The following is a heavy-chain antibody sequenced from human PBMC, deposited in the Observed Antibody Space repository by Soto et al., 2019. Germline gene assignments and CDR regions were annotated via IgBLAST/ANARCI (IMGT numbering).Heavy chain of an antibody. Sequence: QVQLLESGGGVVQPGTSLRHSCAASGFVFTGYGMHWVRQAPGKGLEWVAVISHDGSNKFYADSVKGRFTISRDTSKNTLYLQMNSLRAEDTAVYYCASENQGDYWGQGTLVTVSS. D-gene: IGHD2-2*01. J-gene: IGHJ4*02. CDR2: ISHDGSNK. CDR1: GFVFTGYG. CDR3: ASENQGDY. V-gene: IGHV3-30*03.